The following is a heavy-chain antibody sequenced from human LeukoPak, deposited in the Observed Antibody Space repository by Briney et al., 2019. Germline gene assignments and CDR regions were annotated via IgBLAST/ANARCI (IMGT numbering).Heavy chain of an antibody. CDR1: GFTFSSHS. V-gene: IGHV3-21*01. CDR2: ISSSSSYI. Sequence: GGSLRLSCAASGFTFSSHSMTWVRQAPGEGLEWVSSISSSSSYIYYTESVKGRFTISRDNAKSSLYLQLNSLRAEDTAVYDCARDTGFPQAGTSCCGDWGQGTLVTVSS. J-gene: IGHJ4*02. CDR3: ARDTGFPQAGTSCCGD. D-gene: IGHD2-2*01.